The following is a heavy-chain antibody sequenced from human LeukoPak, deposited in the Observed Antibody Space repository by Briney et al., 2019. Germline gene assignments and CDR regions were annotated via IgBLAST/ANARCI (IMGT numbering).Heavy chain of an antibody. CDR3: TTRRQDGW. V-gene: IGHV3-15*01. J-gene: IGHJ4*02. CDR2: IKSKSDGGTI. D-gene: IGHD2-15*01. CDR1: GFTFSDAW. Sequence: GSLRLSCVGSGFTFSDAWMSWVRQAPGKGLEWVGRIKSKSDGGTIDYAAPVKGRFTISRDDSRNTLYLQTNSLKTEDTAVYYCTTRRQDGWWGQGTLVTVS.